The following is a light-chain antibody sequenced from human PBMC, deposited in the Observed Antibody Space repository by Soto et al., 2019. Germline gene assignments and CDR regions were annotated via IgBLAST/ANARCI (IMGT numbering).Light chain of an antibody. CDR1: SSDVGASNY. Sequence: QLVLTQPPSASGSPGQSVTISCTGTSSDVGASNYVSWYQQHPGKAPKLMIYDVIKRPSGVPDRFSGSKSANTASLTVSGLQTEDEADYYCCSYAGGNTLVFGGGTQLTVL. J-gene: IGLJ2*01. V-gene: IGLV2-8*01. CDR3: CSYAGGNTLV. CDR2: DVI.